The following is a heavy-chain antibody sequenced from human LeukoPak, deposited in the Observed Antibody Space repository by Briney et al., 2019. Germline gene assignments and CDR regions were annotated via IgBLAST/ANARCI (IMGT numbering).Heavy chain of an antibody. CDR1: GGSISSYY. Sequence: SETLSLTCTVSGGSISSYYWSWIRQPPGKGLEWIGYIYYSGSTNYNPSLKSRVTISVGTSKNQFSLKLSSVTAADTAVYYCASINIAAAAQGDAFDIWGQGTMVTVSS. V-gene: IGHV4-59*01. CDR3: ASINIAAAAQGDAFDI. D-gene: IGHD6-13*01. CDR2: IYYSGST. J-gene: IGHJ3*02.